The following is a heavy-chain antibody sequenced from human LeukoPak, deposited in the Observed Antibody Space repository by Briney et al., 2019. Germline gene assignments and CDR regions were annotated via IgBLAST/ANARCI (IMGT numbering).Heavy chain of an antibody. CDR3: TTVTMVRDYDY. CDR1: GFPFSDDW. CDR2: IKKKGDGGTT. Sequence: PGGSLRLSCAASGFPFSDDWMNWVRQAPGKGLEWVGRIKKKGDGGTTDYAAPVKGGFTISRDDSKNMLYLEMNNLKIEDTAVYYCTTVTMVRDYDYWGQGTLVTVSS. V-gene: IGHV3-15*01. D-gene: IGHD3-10*01. J-gene: IGHJ4*02.